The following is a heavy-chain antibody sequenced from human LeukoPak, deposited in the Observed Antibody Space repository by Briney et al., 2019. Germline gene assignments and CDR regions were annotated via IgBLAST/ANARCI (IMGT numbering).Heavy chain of an antibody. J-gene: IGHJ6*03. Sequence: GGSLRLSCAASGLTFSDYYMSWIRQAPGKGLEWVSYIRSSGSTIYYADSVKGRFTISRDNAKNSLYLQMNSLRADDTAVYYCARFAAGGSYYYYMDVWGKGTTVTVSS. CDR2: IRSSGSTI. CDR1: GLTFSDYY. CDR3: ARFAAGGSYYYYMDV. D-gene: IGHD6-25*01. V-gene: IGHV3-11*04.